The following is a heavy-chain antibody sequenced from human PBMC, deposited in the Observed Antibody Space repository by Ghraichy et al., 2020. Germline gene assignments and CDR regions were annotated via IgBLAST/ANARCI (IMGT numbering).Heavy chain of an antibody. V-gene: IGHV4-59*01. CDR3: AKHPNRDSSGYYYVWYFDL. Sequence: SETLSLTCTVSGGSISSYYWSWIRQPPGKGLEWIGYIYYSGSTNYNPSLKSRVTISVDTSKNQFSLKLSSVTAADTAVYYCAKHPNRDSSGYYYVWYFDLRGRGTLVTVSS. CDR2: IYYSGST. J-gene: IGHJ2*01. D-gene: IGHD3-22*01. CDR1: GGSISSYY.